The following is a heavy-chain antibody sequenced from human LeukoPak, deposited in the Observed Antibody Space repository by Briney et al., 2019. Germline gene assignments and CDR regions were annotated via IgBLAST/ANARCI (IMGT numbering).Heavy chain of an antibody. D-gene: IGHD1-1*01. J-gene: IGHJ6*01. CDR2: INPNSDGT. CDR3: AREPHNWAPYYFYGMDV. V-gene: IGHV1-2*04. Sequence: SVKVSCKASGYTFTGYYMHWVRHAPGQGLEWMGWINPNSDGTNYAPKFQGWVTMTRDTSISTAYMELSRLRSDDPGVYYCAREPHNWAPYYFYGMDVWGQGITVRVPT. CDR1: GYTFTGYY.